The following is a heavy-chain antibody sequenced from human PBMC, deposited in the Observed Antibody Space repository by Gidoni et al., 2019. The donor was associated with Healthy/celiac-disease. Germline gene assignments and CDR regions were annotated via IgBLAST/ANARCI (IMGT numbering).Heavy chain of an antibody. CDR3: ARPTTVTTPFDY. CDR1: GFTFSSYS. CDR2: ISSSSSYI. J-gene: IGHJ4*02. Sequence: EVQLVDSGGGPVKPGGSLRLSCAASGFTFSSYSMNWVRQAPGKGLEWVSSISSSSSYIYYADSVKGRFTISRDNAKNSLYLQMNSLRAEDTAVYYCARPTTVTTPFDYWGQGTLVTVSS. D-gene: IGHD4-17*01. V-gene: IGHV3-21*01.